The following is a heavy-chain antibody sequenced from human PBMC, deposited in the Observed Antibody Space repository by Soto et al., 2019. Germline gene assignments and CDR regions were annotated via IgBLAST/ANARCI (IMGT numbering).Heavy chain of an antibody. J-gene: IGHJ4*02. V-gene: IGHV1-46*01. D-gene: IGHD3-16*01. CDR1: GYTFTSYY. CDR2: INPSGGRT. CDR3: ARARLWDPDFDS. Sequence: QVLLVQSGAEVTRPGASVKVSCKASGYTFTSYYMHWVRQAPGQGLEWMAMINPSGGRTKYAQIFQGRVTLTRDTSTGTVDMELSSLTSEDTAIYYCARARLWDPDFDSWGQGTRVTVSS.